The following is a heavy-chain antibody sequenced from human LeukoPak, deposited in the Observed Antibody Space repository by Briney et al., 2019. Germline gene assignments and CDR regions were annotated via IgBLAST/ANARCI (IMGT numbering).Heavy chain of an antibody. J-gene: IGHJ6*02. D-gene: IGHD6-19*01. CDR3: ARDSNSSRWFIYHAIDG. CDR1: EYTFTASH. V-gene: IGHV1-2*02. Sequence: GASVKVSCKASEYTFTASHIHWERQAPGQGLEWMGWINPNSGGTNYAQKFQGRVTMTRDTSISTAYMEMSRLRSDDTAVYNCARDSNSSRWFIYHAIDGWGQGTTVTVSS. CDR2: INPNSGGT.